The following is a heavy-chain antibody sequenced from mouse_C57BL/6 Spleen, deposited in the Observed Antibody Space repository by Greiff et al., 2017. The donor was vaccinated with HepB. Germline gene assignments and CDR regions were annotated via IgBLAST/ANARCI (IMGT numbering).Heavy chain of an antibody. CDR2: ISDGGSYT. CDR3: ARSRIYYYGSRPHWYFDV. D-gene: IGHD1-1*01. V-gene: IGHV5-4*03. Sequence: DVMLVESGGGLVKPGGSLKLSCAASGFTFSSYAMSWVRQTPEKRLEWVATISDGGSYTYYPDNVKGRFTISRDNAKNNLYLQMSHLKSEDTAMYYCARSRIYYYGSRPHWYFDVWGTGTTVTVSS. J-gene: IGHJ1*03. CDR1: GFTFSSYA.